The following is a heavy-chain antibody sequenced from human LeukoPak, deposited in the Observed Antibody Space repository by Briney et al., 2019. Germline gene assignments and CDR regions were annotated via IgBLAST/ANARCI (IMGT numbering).Heavy chain of an antibody. J-gene: IGHJ4*02. V-gene: IGHV4-34*01. CDR2: INHSGST. Sequence: SVTLSLTCAVYGGSLSGYYWSWIRQPPGKGLEGIGEINHSGSTNYNPSLKSRVTISVDTSKNQFSLKLSSVTAADTGVNYRARGSLRVAARLGYGGQGTLVTVSS. CDR1: GGSLSGYY. D-gene: IGHD6-6*01. CDR3: ARGSLRVAARLGY.